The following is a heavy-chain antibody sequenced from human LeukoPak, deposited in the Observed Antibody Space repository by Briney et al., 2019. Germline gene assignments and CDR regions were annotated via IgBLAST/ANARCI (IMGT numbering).Heavy chain of an antibody. CDR2: ISGSGGST. J-gene: IGHJ4*02. V-gene: IGHV3-23*01. Sequence: PGGSLRLSCAASGFTFSSYAMNWVRQAPGKGLEWVSAISGSGGSTYYADSVEGRFAISRDNSKNTLFLQMNSLRAEDTAVYCCAKDWGDGYSPTQSDYWGQGTLVTVSS. D-gene: IGHD5-24*01. CDR1: GFTFSSYA. CDR3: AKDWGDGYSPTQSDY.